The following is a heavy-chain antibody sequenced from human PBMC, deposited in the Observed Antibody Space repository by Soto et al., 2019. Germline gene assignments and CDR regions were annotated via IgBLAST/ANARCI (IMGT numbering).Heavy chain of an antibody. J-gene: IGHJ6*02. CDR1: GFTLIGYD. V-gene: IGHV3-13*01. CDR3: KRKTPTNGMAV. D-gene: IGHD2-15*01. Sequence: GGSLTLSCGSSGFTLIGYDIHWVRQATGKGLECVSGIGSAGDTYYEDFVKGRFTISRENAKNYLYLQMNSLRVGDTAVYYCKRKTPTNGMAVWGQGTTVTDSS. CDR2: IGSAGDT.